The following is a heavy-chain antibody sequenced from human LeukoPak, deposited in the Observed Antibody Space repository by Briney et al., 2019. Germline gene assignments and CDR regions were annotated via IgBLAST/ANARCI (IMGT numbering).Heavy chain of an antibody. J-gene: IGHJ6*02. V-gene: IGHV1-69*13. CDR3: AREPSRYCSSTSCYTSDRGMDV. CDR2: IIPIFGTA. D-gene: IGHD2-2*02. Sequence: GASVKVSCKASGGTFSSYAISWVRQAPGQGLEWMGGIIPIFGTANYAQKFQGRVTITADESTSTAYMELSSLRSEDTAVYYCAREPSRYCSSTSCYTSDRGMDVWGQGTTVTVSS. CDR1: GGTFSSYA.